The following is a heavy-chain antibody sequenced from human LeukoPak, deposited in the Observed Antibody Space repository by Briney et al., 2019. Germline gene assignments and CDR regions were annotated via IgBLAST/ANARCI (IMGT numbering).Heavy chain of an antibody. Sequence: GRSLRLSCAVSGFTFRTYGMHWVRQAPGKGLEWVAVIWSDGINKYYADSVKGRFTISRDNSKNTLYLQMNSLRAEDTAVYYCARDPLLRYYFDYWGQGTLVTVSS. J-gene: IGHJ4*02. CDR3: ARDPLLRYYFDY. CDR2: IWSDGINK. V-gene: IGHV3-33*01. D-gene: IGHD3-22*01. CDR1: GFTFRTYG.